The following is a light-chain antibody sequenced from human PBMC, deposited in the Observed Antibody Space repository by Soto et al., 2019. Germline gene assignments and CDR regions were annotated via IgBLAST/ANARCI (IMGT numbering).Light chain of an antibody. J-gene: IGKJ2*01. Sequence: EIVMTQSPATLSVSPGERVTLSCRASQSISSNLAWYQQKPGQAPRLLIYAASTRAPGVPVRFSGSGSGTDFTLTISSLQSEDFAVYYCQQYNIWPPYTFGQGTKLEIK. CDR1: QSISSN. V-gene: IGKV3-15*01. CDR2: AAS. CDR3: QQYNIWPPYT.